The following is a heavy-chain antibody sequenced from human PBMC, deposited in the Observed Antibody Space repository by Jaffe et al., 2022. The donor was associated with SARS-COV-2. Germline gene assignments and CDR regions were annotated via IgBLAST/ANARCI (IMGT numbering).Heavy chain of an antibody. J-gene: IGHJ6*02. CDR3: AGERARLAGSFYGMDV. CDR1: GGSISNAPYY. Sequence: QVQLQESGPGLVEPSQTLSLSCAVSGGSISNAPYYWTWMRQHPGKGLEWIAFITYSGTTSCNPSLKNRITISMDKSTNQFSLKLSSVTAADTAVYFCAGERARLAGSFYGMDVWGQGTTVTVSS. V-gene: IGHV4-31*11. CDR2: ITYSGTT.